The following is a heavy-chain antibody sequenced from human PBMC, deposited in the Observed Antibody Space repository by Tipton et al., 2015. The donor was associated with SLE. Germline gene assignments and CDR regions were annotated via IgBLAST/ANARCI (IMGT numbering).Heavy chain of an antibody. CDR1: GASISSYY. Sequence: LRLSCTVSGASISSYYWSWIRQPPGKGLEWIGYIYYSGSTYYNPSLKSRVTISVDTSKNQFSLKLSSVTAADTAVYYCARGREYQLLYCAFDIWGQGTMVTVSS. D-gene: IGHD2-2*02. J-gene: IGHJ3*02. CDR3: ARGREYQLLYCAFDI. CDR2: IYYSGST. V-gene: IGHV4-59*12.